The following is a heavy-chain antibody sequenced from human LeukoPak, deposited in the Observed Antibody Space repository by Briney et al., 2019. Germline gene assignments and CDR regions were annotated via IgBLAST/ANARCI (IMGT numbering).Heavy chain of an antibody. V-gene: IGHV4-59*08. CDR3: ARYYDFWSGYYWFDP. D-gene: IGHD3-3*01. CDR1: GGSISSYY. Sequence: SETLSLTCTVSGGSISSYYWSWIRQPPGKGLERIGDIYYSGSTNYNPSLKSRVTISVDTSKNQFSLKLSSVTAADTAVYYCARYYDFWSGYYWFDPWGQGTLVTVSS. J-gene: IGHJ5*02. CDR2: IYYSGST.